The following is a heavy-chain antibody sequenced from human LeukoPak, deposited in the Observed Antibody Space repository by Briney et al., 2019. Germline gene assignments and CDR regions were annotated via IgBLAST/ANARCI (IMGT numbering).Heavy chain of an antibody. Sequence: PGGSLRLSCAASGFTFSTYHMNWVRQAPGKGLEWVSSISSNSDYIRAADSVNGRFTISRDNAKNSLYLQMNSLRAEDTAVYFCARGRYCSGDSCDHTPDLWGRGTLLTVSS. D-gene: IGHD2-15*01. V-gene: IGHV3-21*06. J-gene: IGHJ2*01. CDR2: ISSNSDYI. CDR3: ARGRYCSGDSCDHTPDL. CDR1: GFTFSTYH.